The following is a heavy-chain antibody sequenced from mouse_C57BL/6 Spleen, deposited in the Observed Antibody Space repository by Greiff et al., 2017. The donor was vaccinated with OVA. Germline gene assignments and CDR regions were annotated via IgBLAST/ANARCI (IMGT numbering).Heavy chain of an antibody. V-gene: IGHV1-82*01. D-gene: IGHD4-1*01. CDR3: ARLGVYAMYD. CDR2: IYPGDGDT. CDR1: GYAFSSSW. J-gene: IGHJ4*01. Sequence: QVQLKQSGPELVKPGASVKISCKASGYAFSSSWMNWVKQRPGKGLEWIGRIYPGDGDTTYNGKFKGKATLTADKSSSTAYMQLSRLTSEDSAVYFCARLGVYAMYDWGQGTSVTVAS.